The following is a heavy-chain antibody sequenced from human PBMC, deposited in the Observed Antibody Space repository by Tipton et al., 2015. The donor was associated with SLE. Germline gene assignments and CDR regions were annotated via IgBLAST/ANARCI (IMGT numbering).Heavy chain of an antibody. CDR2: IHYSGTT. J-gene: IGHJ3*02. CDR3: ARTLGAIAHTVYDAFDI. CDR1: GAAISSHY. V-gene: IGHV4-59*11. Sequence: TLSLTCTVSGAAISSHYWSWIRQSPGKGLEWIGYIHYSGTTHDNPSLKSRVTMSVDMSKNQFSLRLTSVTAADTAVYYCARTLGAIAHTVYDAFDIWGQGKMVTVSS. D-gene: IGHD1-26*01.